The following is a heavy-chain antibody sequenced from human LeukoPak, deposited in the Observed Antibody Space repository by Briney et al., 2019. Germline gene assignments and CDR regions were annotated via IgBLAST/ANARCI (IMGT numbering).Heavy chain of an antibody. V-gene: IGHV4-39*07. J-gene: IGHJ4*02. CDR1: GYSISLSFYY. CDR2: VYYSGTT. D-gene: IGHD6-19*01. Sequence: SETLSLTCSVSGYSISLSFYYWGWIRQPPGKALEWIGSVYYSGTTSYNPSLKSRVTISVDMSKNHFSLRLRSVTAADTAMYYCARGTLYRGWSYYLDFWGQGSQVTVSS. CDR3: ARGTLYRGWSYYLDF.